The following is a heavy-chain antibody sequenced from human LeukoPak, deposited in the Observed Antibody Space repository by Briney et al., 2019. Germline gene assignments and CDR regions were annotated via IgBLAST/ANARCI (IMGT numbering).Heavy chain of an antibody. J-gene: IGHJ5*02. V-gene: IGHV3-74*01. D-gene: IGHD3-22*01. CDR3: ARGFYYYDSSVYSDCSAP. CDR2: IKNDGTP. CDR1: GFTFSSYW. Sequence: GGSLRLSCAASGFTFSSYWMHRVRQAPGEGLVWVSRIKNDGTPNYADSVKGRFTISRDNAKNTLYLQMNSLRHEDTAVYYCARGFYYYDSSVYSDCSAPWAKEPLVTV.